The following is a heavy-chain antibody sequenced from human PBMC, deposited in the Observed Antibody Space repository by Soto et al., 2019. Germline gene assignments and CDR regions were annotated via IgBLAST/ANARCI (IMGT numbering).Heavy chain of an antibody. CDR3: ARANLPFCSRRDYPGTTCYGMDV. CDR1: GYTFTSYD. Sequence: ASVKVSCKASGYTFTSYDINWVRQATGQGLEWMGWMNPNSGNTGYAQKFQGRVTMTRNTSISTAYMELSSLRSEDTAVDYCARANLPFCSRRDYPGTTCYGMDVWGQGTTVTVSS. V-gene: IGHV1-8*01. J-gene: IGHJ6*02. CDR2: MNPNSGNT. D-gene: IGHD1-7*01.